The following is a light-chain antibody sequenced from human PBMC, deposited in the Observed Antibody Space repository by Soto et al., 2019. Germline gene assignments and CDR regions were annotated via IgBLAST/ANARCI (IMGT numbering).Light chain of an antibody. CDR1: QIVSASH. CDR2: GAS. CDR3: HHYGSLPLT. V-gene: IGKV3-20*01. J-gene: IGKJ4*01. Sequence: VVLTQSPGTLSLSPGERATLSCRASQIVSASHLAWYQQKPGQAPRLLLYGASTRAADIPDRFSGSGSGTDFTLTISRVEPEDFAVFYCHHYGSLPLTFGGGTKVDIK.